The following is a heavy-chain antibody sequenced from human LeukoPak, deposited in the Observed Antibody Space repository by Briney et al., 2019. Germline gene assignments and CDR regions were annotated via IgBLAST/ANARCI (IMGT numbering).Heavy chain of an antibody. D-gene: IGHD6-13*01. V-gene: IGHV3-48*01. CDR2: ISSSSII. Sequence: GGSLRLSCAASGFTFSTYSMNWVRQAPGKGLEWVSYISSSSIIYYADSVKGRFTISRDNAKNSLYLQMNSLRAEDTAVYYCARVPLYTRSYYFDYWGQGTLVTVSS. J-gene: IGHJ4*02. CDR3: ARVPLYTRSYYFDY. CDR1: GFTFSTYS.